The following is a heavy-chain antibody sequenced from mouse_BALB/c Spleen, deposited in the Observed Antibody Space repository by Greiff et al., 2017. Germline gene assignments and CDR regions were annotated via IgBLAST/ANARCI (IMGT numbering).Heavy chain of an antibody. Sequence: EVKLVESGGGLVKPGGSLKLSCAASGFTFSSYTMSWVRQTPEKRPEWVATISSGGSYTYYPDSVKGRFTISRDNAKNTLYLQMSSLKSEDTAMYYCTRGAGDAMDYWGQGTSVTVSS. V-gene: IGHV5-6-4*01. CDR1: GFTFSSYT. CDR3: TRGAGDAMDY. CDR2: ISSGGSYT. D-gene: IGHD3-3*01. J-gene: IGHJ4*01.